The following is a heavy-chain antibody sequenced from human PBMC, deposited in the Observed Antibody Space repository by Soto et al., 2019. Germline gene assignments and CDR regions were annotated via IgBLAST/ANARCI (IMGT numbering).Heavy chain of an antibody. CDR1: GGSISSSSYY. Sequence: SETLSLTCTVSGGSISSSSYYWGWIRQPPGKGLEWIGSIYYSGSTNYNPSLKSRVTISVDTSKNQFSLKLSSVTAADTAVYYCARARAEAVNWFDPWGQGTLVTVSS. D-gene: IGHD6-13*01. V-gene: IGHV4-39*07. CDR2: IYYSGST. J-gene: IGHJ5*02. CDR3: ARARAEAVNWFDP.